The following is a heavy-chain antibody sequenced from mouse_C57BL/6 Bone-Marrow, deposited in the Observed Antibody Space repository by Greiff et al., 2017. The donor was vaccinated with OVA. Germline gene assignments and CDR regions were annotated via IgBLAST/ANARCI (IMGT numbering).Heavy chain of an antibody. CDR2: IDPSDSYT. CDR3: ARYGDYDGNYFDY. CDR1: GYTFTSYW. J-gene: IGHJ2*01. D-gene: IGHD2-4*01. Sequence: LQQPGAELVMPGASVKLSCKASGYTFTSYWMHWVKQRPGQGLEWIGEIDPSDSYTNYNQKFKGKSTLTVDKSSSTAYMQLSSLTSEDSAVYYCARYGDYDGNYFDYWGQGTTLTVSS. V-gene: IGHV1-69*01.